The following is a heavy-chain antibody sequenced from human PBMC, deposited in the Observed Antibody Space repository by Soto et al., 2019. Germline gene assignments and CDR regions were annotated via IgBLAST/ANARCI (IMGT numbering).Heavy chain of an antibody. CDR1: GGTFSSYT. V-gene: IGHV1-69*08. CDR2: IIPILGIA. J-gene: IGHJ4*02. CDR3: ARENPYSGYDTADGRFDY. Sequence: QVQLVQSGAEVKKPGSSVKVSCKASGGTFSSYTISWVRQAPGQGLEWMGRIIPILGIANYAQKFQGRVTITADKATSTAYMELSSLRSEDTAVYYCARENPYSGYDTADGRFDYWGQGTLVTVSS. D-gene: IGHD5-12*01.